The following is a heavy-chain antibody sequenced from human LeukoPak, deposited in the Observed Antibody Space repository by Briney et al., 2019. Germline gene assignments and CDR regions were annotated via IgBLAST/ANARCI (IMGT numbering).Heavy chain of an antibody. CDR2: ISYDGSNK. CDR1: GFTFSSYG. V-gene: IGHV3-30*03. Sequence: PGRSLRLSCTASGFTFSSYGMHWVRQAPGKGLEWVAVISYDGSNKYYADSVKGRFTISRDNSKNTLYLQMNSLRAEDTAVYYCARDFLGLDYWGQGTLVTVSS. CDR3: ARDFLGLDY. D-gene: IGHD2/OR15-2a*01. J-gene: IGHJ4*02.